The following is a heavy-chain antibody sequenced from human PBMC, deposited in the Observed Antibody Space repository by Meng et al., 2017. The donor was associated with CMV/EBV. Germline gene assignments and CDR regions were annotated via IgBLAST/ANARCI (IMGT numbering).Heavy chain of an antibody. Sequence: SETLSLTCAVYGGSFSGYYWSWIRQPPGKGLEWIGEINHSGSTNYNPSLKSRVTISVDTSKNQFSLKLSSVTAADTAVYYCARDHCSSTSCYLLYYYYGMDVWGQGTTVTVSS. CDR2: INHSGST. CDR3: ARDHCSSTSCYLLYYYYGMDV. V-gene: IGHV4-34*01. D-gene: IGHD2-2*01. CDR1: GGSFSGYY. J-gene: IGHJ6*02.